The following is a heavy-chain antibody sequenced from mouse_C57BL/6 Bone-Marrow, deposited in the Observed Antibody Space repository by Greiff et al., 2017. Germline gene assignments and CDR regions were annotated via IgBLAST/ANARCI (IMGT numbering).Heavy chain of an antibody. CDR3: ARATWYFDV. CDR1: GFTFSDFY. V-gene: IGHV7-1*01. J-gene: IGHJ1*03. Sequence: EVKVVESGGGLVQSGRSLRLSCATSGFTFSDFYMEWVRQAPGKGLEWIAASRNKANDYTTEYSASVKGRFIVSRDTSQSILYLQMNALRAEDTAIYYCARATWYFDVWGTGTTVTVSS. CDR2: SRNKANDYTT.